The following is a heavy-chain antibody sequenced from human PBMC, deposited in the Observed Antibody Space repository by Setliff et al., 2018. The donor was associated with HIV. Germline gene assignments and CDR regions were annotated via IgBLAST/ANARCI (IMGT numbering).Heavy chain of an antibody. CDR3: AKGRRGYSYGYDAFDI. J-gene: IGHJ3*02. Sequence: SVKVSCKASGGTFSSYAISWVRQAPGQGLEWMGRIIPVFGTANYAQKFQGRVTIIADKSTSTAYMELSSLRSEDTALYYCAKGRRGYSYGYDAFDIWGQGTMVTVSS. CDR1: GGTFSSYA. D-gene: IGHD5-18*01. V-gene: IGHV1-69*06. CDR2: IIPVFGTA.